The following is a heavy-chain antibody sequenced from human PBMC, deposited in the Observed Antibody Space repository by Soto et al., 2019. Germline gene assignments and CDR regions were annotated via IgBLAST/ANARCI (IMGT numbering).Heavy chain of an antibody. CDR2: INADVTST. D-gene: IGHD2-2*01. J-gene: IGHJ4*02. CDR3: VKVLARGVRVPRFYFDS. Sequence: GGSLRLSCAASGFTCSNSWMHWVRQVSGKGLEWVSRINADVTSTSYADSVKGRFTISRDNAKNTLYLHVNSLRAEDTAVYYCVKVLARGVRVPRFYFDSWGQGAMVTLSS. CDR1: GFTCSNSW. V-gene: IGHV3-74*01.